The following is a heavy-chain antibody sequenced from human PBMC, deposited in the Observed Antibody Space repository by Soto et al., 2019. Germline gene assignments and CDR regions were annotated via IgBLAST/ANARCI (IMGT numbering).Heavy chain of an antibody. CDR2: INAANGNT. CDR1: GYTFTSYA. D-gene: IGHD2-21*02. V-gene: IGHV1-3*05. J-gene: IGHJ4*02. Sequence: QVQLVQSGAEEKKPGASVKVSCKASGYTFTSYAMHWVRQAPGQRLEWMGWINAANGNTKYSQKFQGRVAITRDTSASTAYRELSSLRSEDTAVYYCAGSIVVVTALDYWGQGTLVTVSS. CDR3: AGSIVVVTALDY.